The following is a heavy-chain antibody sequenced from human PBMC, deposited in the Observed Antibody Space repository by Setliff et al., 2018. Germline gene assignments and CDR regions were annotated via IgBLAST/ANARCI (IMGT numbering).Heavy chain of an antibody. CDR1: GGSFSAYY. CDR3: ATGDVYDSSAFFSDWFDP. CDR2: ISHGGGT. D-gene: IGHD3-22*01. V-gene: IGHV4-34*01. Sequence: PSETLSLTCTVYGGSFSAYYWSWIRQPPGKGLEWIGEISHGGGTNYNPSLKSRVTISIDTSKNLFSRKLTSVTAADTAVYYCATGDVYDSSAFFSDWFDPWGQGTLVTVSS. J-gene: IGHJ5*02.